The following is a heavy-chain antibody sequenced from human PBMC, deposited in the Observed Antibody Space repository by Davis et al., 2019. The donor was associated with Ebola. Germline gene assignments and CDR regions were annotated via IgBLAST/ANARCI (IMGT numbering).Heavy chain of an antibody. CDR1: GFTFSSYA. CDR3: ARGGLEPVDY. J-gene: IGHJ4*02. Sequence: PGGSLRLSCAASGFTFSSYAMSWVRQAPGKGLEWVSSISSSSSYIYYADSVKGRFTISRDNAKNTLYLQMNSLRAEDTAVYYCARGGLEPVDYWGQGTLVTVSS. D-gene: IGHD1-1*01. V-gene: IGHV3-21*01. CDR2: ISSSSSYI.